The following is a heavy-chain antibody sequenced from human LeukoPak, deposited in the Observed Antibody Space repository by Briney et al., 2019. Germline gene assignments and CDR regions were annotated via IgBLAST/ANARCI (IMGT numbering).Heavy chain of an antibody. J-gene: IGHJ4*02. V-gene: IGHV1-2*02. CDR1: GYTFTGYY. Sequence: ASVKVSCKAPGYTFTGYYMHWVRQAPGQGLEWMGWINPNSGGTNYAQKFQGRVTMTGDTSIITVYMELSRLTSDDTAVYYCAREPAGSGSYDYWGQGTLVTVSS. D-gene: IGHD3-10*01. CDR2: INPNSGGT. CDR3: AREPAGSGSYDY.